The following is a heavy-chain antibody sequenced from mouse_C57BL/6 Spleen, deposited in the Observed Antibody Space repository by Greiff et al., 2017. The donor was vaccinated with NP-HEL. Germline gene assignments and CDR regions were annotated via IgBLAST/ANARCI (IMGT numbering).Heavy chain of an antibody. D-gene: IGHD3-2*02. J-gene: IGHJ3*01. CDR3: ARESSGYVWFAY. Sequence: QVQLQQSGAELARPGASVKLSCKASGYTFTSYGISWVKQRTGQGLEWIGEIYPRSGNTYYNEKFKGKATLTADKSSSTAYMELRSLTSEDSAVYFCARESSGYVWFAYWGQGTLVTVSA. CDR2: IYPRSGNT. V-gene: IGHV1-81*01. CDR1: GYTFTSYG.